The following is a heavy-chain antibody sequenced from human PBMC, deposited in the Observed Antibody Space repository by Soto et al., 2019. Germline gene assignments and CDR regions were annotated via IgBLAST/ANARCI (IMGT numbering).Heavy chain of an antibody. J-gene: IGHJ4*02. CDR1: GGSFSGYS. V-gene: IGHV4-30-2*01. CDR2: IYHSGST. CDR3: ARVPDY. Sequence: SETLSLTCAVYGGSFSGYSWSWIRQPPGKGLEWIGYIYHSGSTYYNPSLKSRVTISVDRSKNQFSLKLSSVTAADTAAYYCARVPDYWGQGTLVTVYS.